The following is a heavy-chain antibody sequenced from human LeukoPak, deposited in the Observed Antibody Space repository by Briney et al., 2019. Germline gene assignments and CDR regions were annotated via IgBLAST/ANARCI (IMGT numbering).Heavy chain of an antibody. CDR1: GFTFSSYP. CDR2: ISGSGGST. V-gene: IGHV3-23*01. CDR3: AKDLKEDRSYYFDY. D-gene: IGHD1-26*01. J-gene: IGHJ4*02. Sequence: GGSLRLSCAASGFTFSSYPMSWVRQAPGKGREWFSAISGSGGSTYYADSVKGRFTISRDNSKNTLYLQMNSLRAEDTAVYYCAKDLKEDRSYYFDYWGQGTLVTVSS.